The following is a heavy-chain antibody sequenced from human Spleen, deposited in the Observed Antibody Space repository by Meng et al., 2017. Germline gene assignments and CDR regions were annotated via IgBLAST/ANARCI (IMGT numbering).Heavy chain of an antibody. CDR2: ISYDGSNK. Sequence: GESLKISCAASGFTFSSYAMHWVRQAPGKGLEWVAVISYDGSNKYYADSVKGRFTISRDNSKNTLYLQMNSLRAEDTAVYYCARPRVVVAAKPDYFDYWGQGTLVTVSS. J-gene: IGHJ4*02. CDR3: ARPRVVVAAKPDYFDY. CDR1: GFTFSSYA. V-gene: IGHV3-30*04. D-gene: IGHD2-15*01.